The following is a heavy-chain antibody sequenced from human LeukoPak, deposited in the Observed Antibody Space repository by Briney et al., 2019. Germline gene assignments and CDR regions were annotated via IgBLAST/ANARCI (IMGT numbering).Heavy chain of an antibody. Sequence: PSETLSLTCTVSGGSISSYYWSWIRQPPGKGLEWIGYIYYSGSTSYSPSLKSRVTISVDTSKNQFSLKLSSVTAADTAVYYCARDQYYYDSSGYYYDAFDIWGQGTMVTVSS. CDR2: IYYSGST. J-gene: IGHJ3*02. D-gene: IGHD3-22*01. V-gene: IGHV4-59*01. CDR3: ARDQYYYDSSGYYYDAFDI. CDR1: GGSISSYY.